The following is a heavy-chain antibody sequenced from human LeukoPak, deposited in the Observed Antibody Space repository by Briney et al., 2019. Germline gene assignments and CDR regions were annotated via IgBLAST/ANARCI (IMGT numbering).Heavy chain of an antibody. CDR2: ICYSGST. D-gene: IGHD6-19*01. J-gene: IGHJ5*02. Sequence: PSETLSLTCTVSGGSISSYYWSWIRQPPGKGLEWIGYICYSGSTNYNPSLKSRVTISVDTSKNQFSLKLSSVTAADTAVYYCARHGSSGWYSGWFDPWGQGTLVTVSS. CDR1: GGSISSYY. CDR3: ARHGSSGWYSGWFDP. V-gene: IGHV4-59*01.